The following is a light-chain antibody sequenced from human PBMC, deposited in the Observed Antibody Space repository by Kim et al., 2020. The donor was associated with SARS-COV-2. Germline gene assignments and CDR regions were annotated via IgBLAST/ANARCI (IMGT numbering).Light chain of an antibody. CDR2: GKN. CDR3: NSRDSSGNHVV. J-gene: IGLJ2*01. CDR1: SLRSYY. Sequence: SSELTQDPAVSVALGQTVRITCPGDSLRSYYASWYQQKPGQAPVLVIYGKNNRPSGIPDRFSGSSSGNTASLTITWAQAEAEADYYCNSRDSSGNHVVFG. V-gene: IGLV3-19*01.